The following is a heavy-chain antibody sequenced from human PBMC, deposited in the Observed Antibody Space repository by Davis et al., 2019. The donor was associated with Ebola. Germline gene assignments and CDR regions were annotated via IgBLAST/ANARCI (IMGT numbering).Heavy chain of an antibody. CDR2: ISSSSSYI. Sequence: GGSLRLSCAASGFTFSSYSMNWVRQAPGKGLEWVLSISSSSSYIYYADSVKGRFTISRDNAKNSLYLQMNSLRAEDTAVYYCARDEQQLVPRGFGYWGQGTLVTVSS. CDR3: ARDEQQLVPRGFGY. J-gene: IGHJ4*02. D-gene: IGHD6-13*01. CDR1: GFTFSSYS. V-gene: IGHV3-21*01.